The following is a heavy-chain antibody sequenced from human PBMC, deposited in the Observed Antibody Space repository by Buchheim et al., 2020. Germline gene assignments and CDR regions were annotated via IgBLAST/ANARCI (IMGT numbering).Heavy chain of an antibody. J-gene: IGHJ5*02. CDR1: GFTFSSYG. CDR3: AKESVDSSGWYRWFDP. V-gene: IGHV3-30*18. CDR2: ISYDGSNK. D-gene: IGHD6-19*01. Sequence: QVQLVESGGGVVQPGRSLRLSCAASGFTFSSYGMHWVRQAPGKGLEWVAVISYDGSNKYYADSVKGRFTISRDNSKNTLYLQMNSLRAEDTAVYYCAKESVDSSGWYRWFDPWGQGTL.